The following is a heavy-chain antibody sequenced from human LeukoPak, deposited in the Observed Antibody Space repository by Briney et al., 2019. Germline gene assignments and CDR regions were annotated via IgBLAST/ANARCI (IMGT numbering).Heavy chain of an antibody. CDR1: GGSISSYY. V-gene: IGHV4-4*07. Sequence: SETLSLTCTVSGGSISSYYWSWIRQPAGKGLEWIGRIYTSGSTNYNPSLKSRVTMSVDTSKNRFSLKLSSVTAADTAVYYCARHASSGWYWYFDYWGQGTLVTVSS. J-gene: IGHJ4*02. CDR2: IYTSGST. CDR3: ARHASSGWYWYFDY. D-gene: IGHD6-19*01.